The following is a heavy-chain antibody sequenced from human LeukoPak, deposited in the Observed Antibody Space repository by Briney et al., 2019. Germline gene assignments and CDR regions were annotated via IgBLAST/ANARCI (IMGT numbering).Heavy chain of an antibody. CDR3: AKDDDILTGYYGMDV. CDR1: GFTFSSYA. D-gene: IGHD3-9*01. CDR2: ISGSGGST. V-gene: IGHV3-23*01. J-gene: IGHJ6*04. Sequence: GGSLRLSCAASGFTFSSYAMSWVRQAPGKGLEWVSAISGSGGSTYYADSVKGRFTISRDNSKNTLYLQMDSLRAEDTAVYYCAKDDDILTGYYGMDVWGKGTTVTVSS.